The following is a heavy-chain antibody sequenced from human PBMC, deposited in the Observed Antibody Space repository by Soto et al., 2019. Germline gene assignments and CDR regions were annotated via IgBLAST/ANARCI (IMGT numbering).Heavy chain of an antibody. J-gene: IGHJ4*02. D-gene: IGHD1-26*01. V-gene: IGHV4-59*08. CDR3: ARLGGSYAVPHLDY. CDR1: GGSITHYY. CDR2: IYYSGTT. Sequence: SETLSITCTVSGGSITHYYWTWIRQPPGKGLEWMGYIYYSGTTTNYNPSLKSRVTLSVDTSKNQFSLKLSSVTAADTAVYYCARLGGSYAVPHLDYWGQGTLVTVSS.